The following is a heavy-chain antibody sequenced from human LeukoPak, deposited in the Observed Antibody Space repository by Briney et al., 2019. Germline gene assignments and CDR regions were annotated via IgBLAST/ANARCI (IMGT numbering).Heavy chain of an antibody. Sequence: ASVKVSCMASGYTFTSYDINWVRQATGQGLEWMGWMNPNSGNTGYAQKFQGRVTMTRNTSISTAYMELSSLRSEDTAVYYCARVRAVGATFDYWGQGTLVTVSS. V-gene: IGHV1-8*01. CDR1: GYTFTSYD. CDR3: ARVRAVGATFDY. D-gene: IGHD1-26*01. CDR2: MNPNSGNT. J-gene: IGHJ4*02.